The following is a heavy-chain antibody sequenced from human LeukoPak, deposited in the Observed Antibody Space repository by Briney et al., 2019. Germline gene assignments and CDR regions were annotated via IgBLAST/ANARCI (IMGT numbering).Heavy chain of an antibody. J-gene: IGHJ4*02. D-gene: IGHD3-3*01. CDR3: AKNSRRYDFWSGYPQGLFDY. V-gene: IGHV3-30-3*02. CDR2: ISYDGSNK. CDR1: GFTFSSYA. Sequence: QPGGSLRLSCAASGFTFSSYAMHWVRQAPGKGLEWVAVISYDGSNKYYADSVKGRFTISRDNSKNTLYLQMNSLRAEDTAVYYCAKNSRRYDFWSGYPQGLFDYWGQGTLVTVSS.